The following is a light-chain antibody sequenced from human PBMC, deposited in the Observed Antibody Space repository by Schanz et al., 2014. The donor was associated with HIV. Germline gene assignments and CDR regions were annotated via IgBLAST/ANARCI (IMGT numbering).Light chain of an antibody. Sequence: QSVLTQPPSVSGAPGQRVTIPCSGSSSNIGARYGVHWYQQLPGAAPKLLIYGNNNRPSGVPDRFSGSKSGTSASLAITGLQAEDEADYYCQSFDSSLTSSVFGGGTKLTVL. CDR2: GNN. CDR3: QSFDSSLTSSV. V-gene: IGLV1-40*01. CDR1: SSNIGARYG. J-gene: IGLJ3*02.